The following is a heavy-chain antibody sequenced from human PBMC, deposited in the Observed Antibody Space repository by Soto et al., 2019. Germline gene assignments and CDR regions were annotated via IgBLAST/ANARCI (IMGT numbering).Heavy chain of an antibody. D-gene: IGHD2-2*01. CDR3: ARDERGTCTSSSCYYFDY. J-gene: IGHJ4*02. Sequence: QVQLVQSGAEVKEPGASVKVSCKASGYTFTRYGFSWVRQAPGQGLEWMAWTSADNGDTNYAPKLQGRVTLTTDTSTGTAYMELRSLRSDDTAVYYCARDERGTCTSSSCYYFDYWGRGTLVTVSS. V-gene: IGHV1-18*04. CDR2: TSADNGDT. CDR1: GYTFTRYG.